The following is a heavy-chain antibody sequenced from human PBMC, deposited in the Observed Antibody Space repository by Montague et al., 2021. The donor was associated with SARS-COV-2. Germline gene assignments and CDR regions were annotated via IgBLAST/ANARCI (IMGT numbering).Heavy chain of an antibody. CDR1: GVSISGYTYF. CDR2: VYYSGST. J-gene: IGHJ5*02. V-gene: IGHV4-39*01. Sequence: SETLSLTCTVSGVSISGYTYFWGWIRQPPGKGLEWIASVYYSGSTYYNPSLKSRVTISVDTSKNQSSLQVSSVTAADSAIYYCARHRVASGWNYFDPWGRGTPVTVSS. D-gene: IGHD1-7*01. CDR3: ARHRVASGWNYFDP.